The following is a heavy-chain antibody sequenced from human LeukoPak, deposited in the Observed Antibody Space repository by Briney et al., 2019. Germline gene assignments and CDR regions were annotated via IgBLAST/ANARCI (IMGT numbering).Heavy chain of an antibody. D-gene: IGHD6-25*01. CDR3: ANRGRYYFDY. V-gene: IGHV3-23*01. CDR1: GFTISNYA. CDR2: IGSGGGT. Sequence: GGSLRLSCATSGFTISNYAMSWVRQAPGKGPEWLSTIGSGGGTYYADSVKGRFTISRDNSINTLYLQMNSLRAEDTALYYCANRGRYYFDYWGQGALVTVSS. J-gene: IGHJ4*02.